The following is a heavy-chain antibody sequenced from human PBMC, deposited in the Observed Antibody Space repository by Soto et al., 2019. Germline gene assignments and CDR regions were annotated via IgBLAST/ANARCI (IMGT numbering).Heavy chain of an antibody. D-gene: IGHD6-19*01. CDR1: GGSISSGGYY. CDR3: ARRVAVAGTYPGTVWFDP. J-gene: IGHJ5*02. CDR2: IYYSGST. V-gene: IGHV4-31*03. Sequence: QVQLQESGPGLVKPSQTLSLTCTVSGGSISSGGYYWSWIRQHPGKGLEWIGYIYYSGSTYYNPSLKSRVTISVDTSNNQFSLKLSSVTAADTAVYYCARRVAVAGTYPGTVWFDPWGQGTLVTVSS.